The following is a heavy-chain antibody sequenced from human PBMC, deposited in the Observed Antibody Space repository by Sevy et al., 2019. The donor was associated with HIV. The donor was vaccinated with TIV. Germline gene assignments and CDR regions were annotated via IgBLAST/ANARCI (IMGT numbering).Heavy chain of an antibody. CDR1: GFTFSSYA. V-gene: IGHV3-23*01. J-gene: IGHJ3*02. CDR3: AKDWVGKRSITTRVSGNDAFDI. CDR2: ISGSGGST. Sequence: QLGGSLRLSCAASGFTFSSYAMSWVRQAPGKGLEWVSAISGSGGSTYYADSVKGRFTISRDNSKNTLYLQMNSLRAEDTAVYYCAKDWVGKRSITTRVSGNDAFDIWGQGTMVTVSS. D-gene: IGHD1-20*01.